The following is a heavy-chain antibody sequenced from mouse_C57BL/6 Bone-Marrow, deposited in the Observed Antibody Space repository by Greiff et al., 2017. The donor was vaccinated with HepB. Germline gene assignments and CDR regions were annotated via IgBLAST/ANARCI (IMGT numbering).Heavy chain of an antibody. D-gene: IGHD2-4*01. J-gene: IGHJ3*01. Sequence: VQLQQSGAELARPGASVKLSCKASGYTFTSYGISWVKQRTGQGLEWIGEIYPRSGNTYYNEKFKGKATLTADKSSSTAYMELSILTSEDSAVYFGARYYDCGEGAGFAYWGQGTLVTVSA. V-gene: IGHV1-81*01. CDR2: IYPRSGNT. CDR3: ARYYDCGEGAGFAY. CDR1: GYTFTSYG.